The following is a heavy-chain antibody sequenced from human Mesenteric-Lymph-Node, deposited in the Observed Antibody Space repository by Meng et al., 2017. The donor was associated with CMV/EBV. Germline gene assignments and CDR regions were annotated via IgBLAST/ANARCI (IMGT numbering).Heavy chain of an antibody. Sequence: GESLKISCAASGFTVSSNYMSWVRQAPGKGLEWVSVIYTTGTTYYAYSVKGRFTISRDKSNSTLHLQMNSLRAEDTAMYYCARGNSSSWSDFFDFWGQGTMVTVSS. CDR1: GFTVSSNY. CDR2: IYTTGTT. J-gene: IGHJ3*01. D-gene: IGHD6-13*01. CDR3: ARGNSSSWSDFFDF. V-gene: IGHV3-53*01.